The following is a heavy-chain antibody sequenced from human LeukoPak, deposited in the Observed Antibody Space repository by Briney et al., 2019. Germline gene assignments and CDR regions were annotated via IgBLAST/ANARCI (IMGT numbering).Heavy chain of an antibody. D-gene: IGHD6-13*01. V-gene: IGHV3-23*01. Sequence: GGSLRLSCAASGFTFSSCAMSWVRQAPGKGLEWVSGISGSGGSTYYADSVKGRFTISRDNSKNTLYLQMNSPRAEDTAVYYCAILPGYSSSWYEVDYWGQETLVTVSS. CDR1: GFTFSSCA. CDR2: ISGSGGST. CDR3: AILPGYSSSWYEVDY. J-gene: IGHJ4*02.